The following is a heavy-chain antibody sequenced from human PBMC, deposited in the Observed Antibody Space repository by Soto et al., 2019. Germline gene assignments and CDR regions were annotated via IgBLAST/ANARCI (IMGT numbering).Heavy chain of an antibody. Sequence: SETLSLTCTVSGASMNSYQWSWIRQPAGKELEWIGHIHSSGSTNYNPSLKSRVTMSVDTSKNQFSLRLMSLTAADTAVYYCARDQGVAAAGITWFDPWGQGSLVTVSS. CDR1: GASMNSYQ. V-gene: IGHV4-4*07. D-gene: IGHD6-13*01. CDR3: ARDQGVAAAGITWFDP. J-gene: IGHJ5*02. CDR2: IHSSGST.